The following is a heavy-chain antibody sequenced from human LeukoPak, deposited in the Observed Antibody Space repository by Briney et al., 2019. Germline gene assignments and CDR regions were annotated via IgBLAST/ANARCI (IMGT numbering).Heavy chain of an antibody. J-gene: IGHJ6*03. D-gene: IGHD5-18*01. CDR1: GGTFSSYA. CDR3: ASTGQLPIGYSYGPGDYYYYYMDV. Sequence: SVKVSCKASGGTFSSYAISWVRQAPGQGLEWMGRIIPIFGTANYAQKFQGRVTITTDESTSTAYMELSSLRSEDTAVYYCASTGQLPIGYSYGPGDYYYYYMDVWGKGTTVTVSS. CDR2: IIPIFGTA. V-gene: IGHV1-69*05.